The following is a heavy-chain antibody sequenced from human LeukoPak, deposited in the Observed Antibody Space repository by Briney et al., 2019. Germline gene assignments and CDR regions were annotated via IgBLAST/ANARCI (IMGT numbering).Heavy chain of an antibody. J-gene: IGHJ6*03. D-gene: IGHD6-6*01. V-gene: IGHV3-53*01. CDR1: GFTVSSNY. CDR2: IYTGVST. CDR3: ARVRPHPIIDV. Sequence: GRSLRLSCAASGFTVSSNYMSWVRQAPGKGLEWVSVIYTGVSTYYADSVRGRFAISRDNSKNTLYLQMNSLRAEDTAVYYCARVRPHPIIDVWGKGTTVTVSS.